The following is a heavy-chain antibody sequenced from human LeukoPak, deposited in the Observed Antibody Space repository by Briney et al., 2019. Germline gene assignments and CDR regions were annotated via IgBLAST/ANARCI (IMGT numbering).Heavy chain of an antibody. CDR1: GGTFSXXX. CDR2: IIPIFGTA. CDR3: ASPVYDSSGYPRY. Sequence: XSVXXSFKGSGGTFSXXXXSWVXXAXXQGLXWMGGIIPIFGTANYAQNFQGTVTITADESTSTAYMELSSLRSEDTAVYYCASPVYDSSGYPRYWGQGTLVTVSS. V-gene: IGHV1-69*13. J-gene: IGHJ4*02. D-gene: IGHD3-22*01.